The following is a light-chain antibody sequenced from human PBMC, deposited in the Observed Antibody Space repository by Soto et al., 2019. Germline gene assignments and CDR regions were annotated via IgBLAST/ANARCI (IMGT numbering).Light chain of an antibody. CDR2: KAS. J-gene: IGKJ1*01. CDR1: QYISSW. CDR3: EQYIIQMT. V-gene: IGKV1-5*03. Sequence: DIQMTQSPSTLSASVGDRVTITCRASQYISSWLAWYQQKPGKAPKLLIYKASSLESGVLSRFIVIGSGTEFTLNISSLQTNEFATYYREQYIIQMTFVQGTKVEIK.